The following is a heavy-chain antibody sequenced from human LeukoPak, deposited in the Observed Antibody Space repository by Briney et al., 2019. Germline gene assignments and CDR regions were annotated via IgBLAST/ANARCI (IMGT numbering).Heavy chain of an antibody. Sequence: PGGSLRLSCAASGFTFSSYGMHWVRQAPGKGLEWVAVIWYDGSNKYYADSVKGRFTISRDNSRNTLYLQMNSLRAEDTAVYYCARGGDPFLFHYWGQGTLVTVSS. CDR2: IWYDGSNK. D-gene: IGHD2-21*01. J-gene: IGHJ4*02. CDR1: GFTFSSYG. V-gene: IGHV3-33*01. CDR3: ARGGDPFLFHY.